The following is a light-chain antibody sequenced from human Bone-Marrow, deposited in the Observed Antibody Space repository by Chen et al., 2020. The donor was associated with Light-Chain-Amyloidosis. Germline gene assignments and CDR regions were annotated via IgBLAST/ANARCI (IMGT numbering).Light chain of an antibody. V-gene: IGLV3-25*03. CDR3: QSADSSGTYEVI. CDR2: RDT. Sequence: SYELTPPPSVSVSPGQTARITCSGDDLPTKYAYWYQQKPGQAPVLVIHRDTERPSGISERFSGSSSGTTATLTISGVQAEDEADYHCQSADSSGTYEVIFGGGTTLTVL. CDR1: DLPTKY. J-gene: IGLJ2*01.